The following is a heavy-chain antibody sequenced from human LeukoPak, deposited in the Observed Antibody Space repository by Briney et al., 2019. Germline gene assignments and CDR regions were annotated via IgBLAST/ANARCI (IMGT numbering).Heavy chain of an antibody. CDR3: ARDRVGDYVWGSYRYADFDY. D-gene: IGHD3-16*02. J-gene: IGHJ4*02. CDR2: ISAYNGNT. Sequence: ASVKVSCKASGYTFTSYGISWVRQAPGQGLEWMGWISAYNGNTSYAQKRQGRVTMTTGPSTSTAYMELRSLRSDDTAVYYCARDRVGDYVWGSYRYADFDYWGQGTLVTVSS. CDR1: GYTFTSYG. V-gene: IGHV1-18*01.